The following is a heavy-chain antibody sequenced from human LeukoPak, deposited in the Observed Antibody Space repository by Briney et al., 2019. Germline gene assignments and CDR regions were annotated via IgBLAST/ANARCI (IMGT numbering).Heavy chain of an antibody. CDR1: GGSISNSDYY. J-gene: IGHJ4*02. Sequence: SETLSLTCTVSGGSISNSDYYWGWIRQPPGKGLEGIASIYYSGNTFYNPSPKCRVPISVGPSKAHFSLKVRSMTAAATAVYYCARHNDFWSGYLGYWGRGTLVTVSS. V-gene: IGHV4-39*01. CDR3: ARHNDFWSGYLGY. CDR2: IYYSGNT. D-gene: IGHD3-3*01.